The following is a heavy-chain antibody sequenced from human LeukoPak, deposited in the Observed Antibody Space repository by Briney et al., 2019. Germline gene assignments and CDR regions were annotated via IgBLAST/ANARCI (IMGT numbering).Heavy chain of an antibody. CDR2: IYYTGNT. Sequence: SETLSLTCTVSGGSISTYWWSWLRQPPGKGLEWIGYIYYTGNTNYNPSLKSRVTLSVDTSEKQFSLKMTSVAAADTAVYYCARDRGYEKGFDPWGQGIQVTVSS. J-gene: IGHJ5*02. D-gene: IGHD5-12*01. CDR1: GGSISTYW. V-gene: IGHV4-59*01. CDR3: ARDRGYEKGFDP.